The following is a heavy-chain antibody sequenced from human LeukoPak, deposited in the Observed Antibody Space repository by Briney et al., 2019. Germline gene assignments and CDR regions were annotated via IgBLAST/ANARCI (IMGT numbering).Heavy chain of an antibody. Sequence: GGSLRLSCAASGFTFDDYGMSWVRQAPGKGLEWVSGINWNGGSTGYADSVKGRFTISRDNAKNSLYLQMNSLRAEDTALYYCARDPLYCSSTSCHDSWGQGTLVTVSS. V-gene: IGHV3-20*04. CDR1: GFTFDDYG. CDR2: INWNGGST. D-gene: IGHD2-2*01. J-gene: IGHJ4*02. CDR3: ARDPLYCSSTSCHDS.